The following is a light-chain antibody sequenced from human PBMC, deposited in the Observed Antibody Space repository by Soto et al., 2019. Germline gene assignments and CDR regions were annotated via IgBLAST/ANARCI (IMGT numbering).Light chain of an antibody. CDR2: NNN. CDR3: ATWDDTLNGRL. J-gene: IGLJ3*02. V-gene: IGLV1-44*01. Sequence: QSVLTQPPSASGTPGQTVTISCSGSNSNIGGNPVNWYKVLPGAAPKLLMYNNNQRPSGVPDRLSGSKSGTSASLAISGLQSDDEAEYFCATWDDTLNGRLFGGGTQLTV. CDR1: NSNIGGNP.